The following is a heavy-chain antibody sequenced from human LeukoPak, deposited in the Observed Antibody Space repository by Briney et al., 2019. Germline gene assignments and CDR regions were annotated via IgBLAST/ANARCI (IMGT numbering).Heavy chain of an antibody. V-gene: IGHV3-23*01. D-gene: IGHD2-15*01. CDR1: GFTLSNAW. CDR2: ISNNGGYT. CDR3: AKQLGYCSDGSCYFPY. Sequence: GGSLRLSCAVSGFTLSNAWMSWVRQAPGKGLEWVSAISNNGGYTYYADSVQGRFTISRDNSKSTLCLQMNSLRAEDTAVYYCAKQLGYCSDGSCYFPYWGQGTLVTVSS. J-gene: IGHJ4*02.